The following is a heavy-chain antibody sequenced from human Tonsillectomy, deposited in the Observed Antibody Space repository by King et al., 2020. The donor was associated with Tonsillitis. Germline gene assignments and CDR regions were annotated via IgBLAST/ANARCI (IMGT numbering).Heavy chain of an antibody. CDR1: GFTFSGSA. V-gene: IGHV3-73*01. D-gene: IGHD3-3*01. J-gene: IGHJ4*02. Sequence: VQLVESGGGLVQPGGSLKLSCAASGFTFSGSAMHWVRQASGKGLEWVGRIRSKANSYETAYAASVKGRFTISRDDSKNTAYLQMNSLKTEDTAVYYCTRQITTWGDYWGQGTLVTVSS. CDR2: IRSKANSYET. CDR3: TRQITTWGDY.